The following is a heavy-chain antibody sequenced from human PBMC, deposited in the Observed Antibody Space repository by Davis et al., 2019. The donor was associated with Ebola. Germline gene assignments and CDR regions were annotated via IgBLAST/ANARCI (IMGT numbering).Heavy chain of an antibody. CDR2: ISSSSSYT. CDR3: ARHLPAADTGYFDL. D-gene: IGHD2-2*01. CDR1: GFTFSDYY. Sequence: GESLKISCAASGFTFSDYYMSWIRQAPGKGLEWVSYISSSSSYTNYADSVKGRFTISRDNAKNSLYLQMNSLRAEDTAVYYCARHLPAADTGYFDLWGRGTLVTVSS. V-gene: IGHV3-11*06. J-gene: IGHJ2*01.